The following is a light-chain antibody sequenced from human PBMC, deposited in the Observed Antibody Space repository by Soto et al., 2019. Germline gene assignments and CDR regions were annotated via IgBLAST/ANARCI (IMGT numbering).Light chain of an antibody. CDR1: QIVSTTY. J-gene: IGKJ2*01. V-gene: IGKV3-20*01. CDR3: QQYGTSPMYT. CDR2: GSS. Sequence: EIVMTQSPATLSVSPGERATLSCRAIQIVSTTYLAWYQQKPGQAPRLLIYGSSSRAPGIPDRFSGSGSGTDFTLTISRLEPEDFAVYYCQQYGTSPMYTFGQGTKVDIK.